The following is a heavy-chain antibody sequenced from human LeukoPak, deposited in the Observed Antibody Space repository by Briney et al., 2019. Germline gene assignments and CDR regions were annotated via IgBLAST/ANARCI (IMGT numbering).Heavy chain of an antibody. CDR1: GYTFTSYY. D-gene: IGHD3-22*01. V-gene: IGHV1-46*01. Sequence: ASVKVSCKASGYTFTSYYMHWVRQAPGQGLEWLGIINPSGGSTSYAQKFQGRVTMTRDTSTSTVYMELSSLRSEDTAVYYCAKNTYYYDSSGSTSFDYWGQGTLVTVSS. CDR3: AKNTYYYDSSGSTSFDY. CDR2: INPSGGST. J-gene: IGHJ4*02.